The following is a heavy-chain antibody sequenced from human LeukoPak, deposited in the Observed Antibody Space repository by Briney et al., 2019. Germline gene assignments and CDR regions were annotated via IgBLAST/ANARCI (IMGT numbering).Heavy chain of an antibody. CDR2: SSGSGGST. CDR1: GFTFSSYA. D-gene: IGHD2-15*01. Sequence: GGSLRLSCAASGFTFSSYAMSWVRQAPGKGLEWVSASSGSGGSTYYADSVKGRFTISRDNSKNTLYLQMNSLRAEDTAVYYCAREVGYCSGGSCPRYGMDVWGQGTTVTVSS. CDR3: AREVGYCSGGSCPRYGMDV. V-gene: IGHV3-23*01. J-gene: IGHJ6*02.